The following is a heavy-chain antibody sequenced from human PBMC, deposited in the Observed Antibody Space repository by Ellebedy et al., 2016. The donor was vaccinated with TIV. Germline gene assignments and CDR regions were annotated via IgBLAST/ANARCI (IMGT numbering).Heavy chain of an antibody. CDR1: GYMFSHYW. CDR3: ARGATDGSGSMPDY. Sequence: GESLKISCEGSGYMFSHYWIAWVRQMPVKGLELVGIIYPGDSDTTYSPSFHGRVAISVDNSISTTYLQWWRLEASDSAIYYCARGATDGSGSMPDYWGPGTLVTVSS. CDR2: IYPGDSDT. V-gene: IGHV5-51*01. D-gene: IGHD3-10*01. J-gene: IGHJ4*02.